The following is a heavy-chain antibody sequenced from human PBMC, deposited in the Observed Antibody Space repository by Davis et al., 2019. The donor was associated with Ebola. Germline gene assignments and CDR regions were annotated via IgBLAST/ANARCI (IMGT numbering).Heavy chain of an antibody. V-gene: IGHV3-23*01. CDR3: AKGGNSWSRFDY. CDR1: GFTFSSYS. Sequence: GESLKISCAASGFTFSSYSMNWVRQAPGKGLEWVSAIGGSDGRTYYADSAKGRFTISRDNSKNTLYLQMNSLTSDDTAVYYCAKGGNSWSRFDYWGRGTLVTVSA. D-gene: IGHD6-13*01. CDR2: IGGSDGRT. J-gene: IGHJ4*01.